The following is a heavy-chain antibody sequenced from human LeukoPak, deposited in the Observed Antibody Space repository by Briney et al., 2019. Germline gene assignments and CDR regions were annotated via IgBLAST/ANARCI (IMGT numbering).Heavy chain of an antibody. D-gene: IGHD1-7*01. Sequence: GGSLRLSCAASGFTFSSYAMNWVRQAPGKGLEWVSYISSGYSTTYYADSVKGRFTVYYADAVKGRFTISRDNAKNSLYLQMNSLRAEDTAVYYCASLGLYNWNYIYFDYWGQGTLVTVSS. J-gene: IGHJ4*02. V-gene: IGHV3-48*01. CDR3: ASLGLYNWNYIYFDY. CDR2: ISSGYSTT. CDR1: GFTFSSYA.